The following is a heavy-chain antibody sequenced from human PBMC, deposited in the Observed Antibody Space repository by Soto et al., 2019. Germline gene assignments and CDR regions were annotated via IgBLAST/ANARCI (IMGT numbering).Heavy chain of an antibody. D-gene: IGHD2-2*02. V-gene: IGHV4-30-4*01. CDR3: ARPRASAISWYFDL. J-gene: IGHJ2*01. CDR2: IYYSGTT. CDR1: GGSISSGDYY. Sequence: QVQLQESGPGLVKPSQTLSLTCTVSGGSISSGDYYWSWIRQPPGKGREWIGYIYYSGTTYYNPSLRSRVSISVDTSTNQFSLKLRSVTAADTAVYYCARPRASAISWYFDLWGRGTLVTVSP.